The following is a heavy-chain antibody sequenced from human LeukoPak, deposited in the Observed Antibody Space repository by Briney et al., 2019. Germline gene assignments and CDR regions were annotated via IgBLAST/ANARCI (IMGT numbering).Heavy chain of an antibody. CDR2: ISAYNGNT. Sequence: EASVKVSCKASGYTFTNYGISWVRQAPGQGLEWMGWISAYNGNTNYAQNLQGRVTMTTGTSTSTAYMELRSLRSDDTAVYYCARDNIFMTGTGRYSERGKYGMDVWGQGTTVTVSS. V-gene: IGHV1-18*01. J-gene: IGHJ6*02. CDR1: GYTFTNYG. CDR3: ARDNIFMTGTGRYSERGKYGMDV. D-gene: IGHD3-9*01.